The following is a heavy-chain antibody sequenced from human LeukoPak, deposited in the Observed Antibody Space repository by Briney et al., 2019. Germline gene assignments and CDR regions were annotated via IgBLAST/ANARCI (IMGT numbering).Heavy chain of an antibody. CDR1: GDSISSSSYY. Sequence: PSETLSLTCTVSGDSISSSSYYWGWIRQSPGKGLEWTGSIYYSGSTYNNPSLKSRVIMSVDTSKNQISLRLCSVTAADTAVYYCARVSVQTGTTDHWGQGTLVTVSS. J-gene: IGHJ4*02. D-gene: IGHD1-1*01. V-gene: IGHV4-39*02. CDR3: ARVSVQTGTTDH. CDR2: IYYSGST.